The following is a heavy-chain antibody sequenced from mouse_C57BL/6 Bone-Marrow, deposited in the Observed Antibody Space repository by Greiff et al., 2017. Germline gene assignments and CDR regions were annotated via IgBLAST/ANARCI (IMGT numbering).Heavy chain of an antibody. V-gene: IGHV1-81*01. D-gene: IGHD1-1*01. CDR1: GYTFTSYG. CDR3: ATDYFGSSYWWYFDV. Sequence: QVQLQQSGAELARPGASVKLSCKASGYTFTSYGISWVKQRTGQGLEWIGEIYPRSGNTYYNEKFKGKATLTADKSSSTAYMELRSLTSEDSAGYFCATDYFGSSYWWYFDVWGTGTTVTVSS. J-gene: IGHJ1*03. CDR2: IYPRSGNT.